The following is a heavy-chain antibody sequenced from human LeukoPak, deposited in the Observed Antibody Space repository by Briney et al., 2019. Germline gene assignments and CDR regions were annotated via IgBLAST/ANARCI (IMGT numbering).Heavy chain of an antibody. CDR2: IYYSGST. Sequence: TSETLSLTCTVSGGSISSYYWSWIRQPPGKGLEWIGYIYYSGSTNYNPSLKSRVTISVDTSKNQFTLKLSSVTAADTAVYYCARTFQAPSYGDSDSRTKYPYSMDVWGQGTMVAVSS. J-gene: IGHJ6*02. CDR3: ARTFQAPSYGDSDSRTKYPYSMDV. V-gene: IGHV4-59*01. CDR1: GGSISSYY. D-gene: IGHD4-17*01.